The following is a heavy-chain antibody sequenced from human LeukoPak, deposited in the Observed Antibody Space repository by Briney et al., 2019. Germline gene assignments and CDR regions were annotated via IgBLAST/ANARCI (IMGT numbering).Heavy chain of an antibody. V-gene: IGHV1-8*03. J-gene: IGHJ5*02. CDR2: MNPNSGNT. CDR3: ARGGRYVWGSYRYRWFDP. CDR1: GYTFTSYD. D-gene: IGHD3-16*02. Sequence: ASVKVSCKASGYTFTSYDINWVRQATGQGPEWMGWMNPNSGNTGYAQKFQGRVTITRNTSISTAYMELSSLRSEDTAVYDCARGGRYVWGSYRYRWFDPWGQGTLVTVSS.